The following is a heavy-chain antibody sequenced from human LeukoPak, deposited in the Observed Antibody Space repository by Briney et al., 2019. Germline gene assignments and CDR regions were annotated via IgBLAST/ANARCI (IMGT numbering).Heavy chain of an antibody. Sequence: TSVKVSCKASRHTYTSYHMHWVRQAPGHRLEWIGWINPNSGGTNYAQPFQGTVTVTRDTSISTAYMELSRLRYDDTAVYYCARDAVDYGGNPYYFDYWGQGTLVTVSS. V-gene: IGHV1-2*02. D-gene: IGHD4-23*01. CDR1: RHTYTSYH. J-gene: IGHJ4*02. CDR2: INPNSGGT. CDR3: ARDAVDYGGNPYYFDY.